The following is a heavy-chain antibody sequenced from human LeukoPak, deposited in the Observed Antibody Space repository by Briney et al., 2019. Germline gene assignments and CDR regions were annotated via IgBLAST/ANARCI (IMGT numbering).Heavy chain of an antibody. V-gene: IGHV4-61*02. Sequence: SQTLSLTCTVSGGSISSGSYYWSWIRQPAGKGLEWIGRIYTSGSTNYSPSLKSRVTISVDTSKNQFSLKLSSVTAADTAVYYCARDPAYYYGSGSYFTWGQGTLVTVSS. J-gene: IGHJ5*02. CDR1: GGSISSGSYY. D-gene: IGHD3-10*01. CDR2: IYTSGST. CDR3: ARDPAYYYGSGSYFT.